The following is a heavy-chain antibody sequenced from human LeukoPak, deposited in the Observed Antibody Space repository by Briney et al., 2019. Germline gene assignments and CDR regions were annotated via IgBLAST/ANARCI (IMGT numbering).Heavy chain of an antibody. J-gene: IGHJ3*02. CDR2: LSKSGNT. D-gene: IGHD3-9*01. CDR1: GGSISSYY. V-gene: IGHV4-59*01. Sequence: SETLSLTCTVSGGSISSYYWSWIRLPPGKGLEWIGYLSKSGNTNYSPSLQSRVTIFGDTSKSQYFLKLSSVTAADTAVYYCARARYVNSFYAFYIWGQGTLVTVSS. CDR3: ARARYVNSFYAFYI.